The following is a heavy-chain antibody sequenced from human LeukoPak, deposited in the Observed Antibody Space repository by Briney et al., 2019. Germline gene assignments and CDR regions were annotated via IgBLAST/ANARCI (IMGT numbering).Heavy chain of an antibody. V-gene: IGHV3-23*01. D-gene: IGHD3-10*01. J-gene: IGHJ4*02. CDR2: ISGSGGST. CDR1: GFTFSSYA. CDR3: ARATLVRGVEYYYFDY. Sequence: GGSLRLSCAASGFTFSSYAMSWVRQAPGKGLEWVSAISGSGGSTYYADSVKGRLTISRDNSKNTLYLQMNSLRAEDTAVYYCARATLVRGVEYYYFDYWGQGTLVTVSS.